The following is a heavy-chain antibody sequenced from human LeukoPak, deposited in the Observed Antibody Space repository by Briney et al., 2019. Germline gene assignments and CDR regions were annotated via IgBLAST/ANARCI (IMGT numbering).Heavy chain of an antibody. D-gene: IGHD2-2*01. J-gene: IGHJ4*02. Sequence: GGSLRLSCAASGFTVSSYGMNWVRQAPGKGLEWVACISNTYRDIYYAASVRGRFTVSRDNDKNSLYLQMNDLTVEDTAVYYCARDPTSDRFQYFDYWGQGALVTVSS. CDR1: GFTVSSYG. CDR2: ISNTYRDI. V-gene: IGHV3-21*06. CDR3: ARDPTSDRFQYFDY.